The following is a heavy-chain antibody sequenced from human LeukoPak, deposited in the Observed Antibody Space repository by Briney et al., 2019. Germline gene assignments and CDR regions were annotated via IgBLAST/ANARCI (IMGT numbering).Heavy chain of an antibody. D-gene: IGHD3-9*01. J-gene: IGHJ4*02. Sequence: PGGSLRPSCAASGFTFSSYAMSWVRQAPGKGLEWVSAISGSGGSTYYADSVKGRFTISRDNSKNTLYLQMNSLRAEDTAVYYCAKGDDILTTSILFPDYWGRGTLVTVSS. CDR1: GFTFSSYA. V-gene: IGHV3-23*01. CDR2: ISGSGGST. CDR3: AKGDDILTTSILFPDY.